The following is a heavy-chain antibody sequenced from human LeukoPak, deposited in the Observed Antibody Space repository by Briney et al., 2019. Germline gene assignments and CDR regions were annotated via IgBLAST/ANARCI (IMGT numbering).Heavy chain of an antibody. D-gene: IGHD3-3*01. CDR1: GYTFTGYY. CDR3: ARMYYDFWSGYYWRVHYFDY. Sequence: GASVKVSCKASGYTFTGYYMHWVRQAPGQGLEWMGWINPNSGGTNYAQKFQGRVTMTRDTSISTAYMELSRLRSDDTAVYYCARMYYDFWSGYYWRVHYFDYWGQGTLVTVSS. V-gene: IGHV1-2*02. J-gene: IGHJ4*02. CDR2: INPNSGGT.